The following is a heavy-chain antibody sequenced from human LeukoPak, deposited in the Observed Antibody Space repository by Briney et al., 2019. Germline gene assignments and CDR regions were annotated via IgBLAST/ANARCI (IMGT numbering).Heavy chain of an antibody. D-gene: IGHD2-21*02. CDR3: AKDHRAYCGGDCVDFDY. J-gene: IGHJ4*02. Sequence: GGSLRLSCAASGFTFSSYPMHWIRQAPGKGLEWVSVISYDGSNNYYADSVKGRFTISRDNSKNTLYLQMNSLRAEDTAVYYCAKDHRAYCGGDCVDFDYWGQGTLVTVSS. CDR1: GFTFSSYP. CDR2: ISYDGSNN. V-gene: IGHV3-30*04.